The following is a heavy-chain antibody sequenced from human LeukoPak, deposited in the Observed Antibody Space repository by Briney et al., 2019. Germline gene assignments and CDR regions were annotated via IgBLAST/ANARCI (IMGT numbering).Heavy chain of an antibody. Sequence: SETLSLTCTVSGGSISSYYWSWIRQPPGKGLEWIGYIYYSGSTNYNPSLKSRVTISVDTSKNQFSLKLSSVTAADTAVYYCARECGDDLGISAFDIWGQGTTVTVSS. J-gene: IGHJ3*02. CDR1: GGSISSYY. CDR2: IYYSGST. D-gene: IGHD4-17*01. V-gene: IGHV4-59*01. CDR3: ARECGDDLGISAFDI.